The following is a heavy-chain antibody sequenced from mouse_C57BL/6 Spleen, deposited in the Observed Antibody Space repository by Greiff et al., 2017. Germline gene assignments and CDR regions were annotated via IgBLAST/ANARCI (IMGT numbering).Heavy chain of an antibody. Sequence: VQLQQPGAELVKPGASVKLSCKASGYTFTSYWMHWVKQRPGQGLEWIGMIHPNSGSTNYNEKFKSKATLTVDKSSSTAYMQLSSLTSEYSAVYYCARWLLHYFDYWGQSTTLTVSS. CDR1: GYTFTSYW. CDR2: IHPNSGST. J-gene: IGHJ2*01. V-gene: IGHV1-64*01. D-gene: IGHD2-3*01. CDR3: ARWLLHYFDY.